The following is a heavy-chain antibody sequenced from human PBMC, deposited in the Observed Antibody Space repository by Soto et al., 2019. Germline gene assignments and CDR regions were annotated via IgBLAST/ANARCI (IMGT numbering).Heavy chain of an antibody. Sequence: QVQLVQSGGEVKKPGASVKVSCKASGYTFTIYGINWVRHAPGQGLEWMGWISPDNGNTNYAQKLQGRVTMTTDTPTSTEYMQLRSLRSDDPAVYYCASALGYSGYAGMDVWGQGTTVTVSS. CDR1: GYTFTIYG. CDR2: ISPDNGNT. CDR3: ASALGYSGYAGMDV. J-gene: IGHJ6*02. D-gene: IGHD5-12*01. V-gene: IGHV1-18*01.